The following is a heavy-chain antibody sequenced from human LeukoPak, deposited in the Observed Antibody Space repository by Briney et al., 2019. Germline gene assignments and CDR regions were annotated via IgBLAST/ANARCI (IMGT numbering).Heavy chain of an antibody. CDR1: GFTFSNSW. V-gene: IGHV3-7*01. CDR3: ARDCGGACWGAFDI. CDR2: IKPDGSDK. Sequence: GGSRRLSCATSGFTFSNSWMTWVRQAPGKGLEWVGNIKPDGSDKYYLDSVKGRFTISKDNAENSLYLQMDSLRAEDTAVYYCARDCGGACWGAFDIWGQGTMVTVSS. D-gene: IGHD2-21*02. J-gene: IGHJ3*02.